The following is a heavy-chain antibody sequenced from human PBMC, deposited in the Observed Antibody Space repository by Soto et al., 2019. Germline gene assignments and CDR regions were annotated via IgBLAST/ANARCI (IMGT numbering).Heavy chain of an antibody. CDR2: ISYTGRT. D-gene: IGHD7-27*01. J-gene: IGHJ6*02. Sequence: SETLSLSCIVSGDSVTSGSYYWTWLRQPPGKGLEWIGYISYTGRTKYNPSLQSRVTISVDTSKNDFSLNLSSVTAADTAVYFCAREWGLLPYYVMNVWGHGTAVTVSS. CDR3: AREWGLLPYYVMNV. CDR1: GDSVTSGSYY. V-gene: IGHV4-61*03.